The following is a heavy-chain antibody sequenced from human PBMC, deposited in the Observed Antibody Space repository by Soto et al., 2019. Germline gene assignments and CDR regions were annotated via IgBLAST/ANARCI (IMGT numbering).Heavy chain of an antibody. CDR1: GFTFSNCG. V-gene: IGHV3-30*18. CDR2: ISYDGSNR. CDR3: AKDLYCSGWSNYFDP. J-gene: IGHJ5*02. D-gene: IGHD6-19*01. Sequence: QVQLVESGGGVVQPGRSLRLSCAASGFTFSNCGMHWVRQAPGKGLEWVTMISYDGSNRYYADSVKGRFTISRDSSENTLYLQMNSLRAEDTAVYYCAKDLYCSGWSNYFDPWGQGTLVTVSS.